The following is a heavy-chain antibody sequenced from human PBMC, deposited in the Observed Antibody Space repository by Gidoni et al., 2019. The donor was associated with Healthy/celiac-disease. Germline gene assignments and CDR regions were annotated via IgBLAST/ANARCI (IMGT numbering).Heavy chain of an antibody. CDR3: ARVPGYNWNDEPYYYYGMDV. V-gene: IGHV1-69*01. J-gene: IGHJ6*02. CDR1: GGTFSSYA. D-gene: IGHD1-1*01. Sequence: QVQLVQSGAEVKKPGSSVKVSCKASGGTFSSYAISWVRQAPGQGLEWMGGIIPIFGTANYAQKFQGRVTITADESTSTAYMELSSLRSEDTAVYYCARVPGYNWNDEPYYYYGMDVWGQGTTVTVSS. CDR2: IIPIFGTA.